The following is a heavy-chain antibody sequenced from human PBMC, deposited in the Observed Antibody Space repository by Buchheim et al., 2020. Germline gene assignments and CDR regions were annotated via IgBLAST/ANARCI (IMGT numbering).Heavy chain of an antibody. D-gene: IGHD3-3*01. V-gene: IGHV4-34*01. CDR2: INHSGST. CDR3: ARGRFRGYDFWSGYYSGFDP. Sequence: QVQLQQWGAGLLKPSETLSLTCAVYGGSFSGYYWSWIRQPPGKGLEWIGEINHSGSTNYNPSLKSRVTISVDTSKNQFSLKLSSVTAADTAVYYCARGRFRGYDFWSGYYSGFDPWGQGT. CDR1: GGSFSGYY. J-gene: IGHJ5*02.